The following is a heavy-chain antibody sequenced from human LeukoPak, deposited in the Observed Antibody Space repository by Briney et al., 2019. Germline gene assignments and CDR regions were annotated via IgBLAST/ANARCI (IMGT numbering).Heavy chain of an antibody. CDR1: GYTFTSYY. Sequence: GASVKVSCKASGYTFTSYYMHWVRQAPGQGLGWMGIINLSGGSTRYEQKFQGRLTMTRYTSTSTVYMQLSSLRSDDTAVYYCASRAREYHYDSTGYDAFDIWGQGTMVTVSS. V-gene: IGHV1-46*01. J-gene: IGHJ3*02. CDR3: ASRAREYHYDSTGYDAFDI. CDR2: INLSGGST. D-gene: IGHD3-22*01.